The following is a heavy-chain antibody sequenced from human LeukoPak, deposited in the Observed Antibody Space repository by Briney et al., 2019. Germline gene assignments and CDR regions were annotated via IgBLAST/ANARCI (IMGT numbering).Heavy chain of an antibody. CDR1: GYTFTSYY. D-gene: IGHD3-10*01. CDR3: ARVESKVGYYGSGSYKTPVFDY. V-gene: IGHV1-46*01. Sequence: ASVKVSCKASGYTFTSYYMHWVRQAPGQGLEWMGIINPSGGSTSYAQKFQGRVTMTRDTSTSTVYMELSSLRSEDTAVYYCARVESKVGYYGSGSYKTPVFDYWGQGTLVTVSS. CDR2: INPSGGST. J-gene: IGHJ4*02.